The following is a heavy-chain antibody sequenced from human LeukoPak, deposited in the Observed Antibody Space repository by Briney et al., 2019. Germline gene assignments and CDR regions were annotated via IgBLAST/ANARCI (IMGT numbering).Heavy chain of an antibody. CDR2: ISGSGGST. J-gene: IGHJ6*02. CDR1: GFTFSSYA. CDR3: ASSAYDILTGYSKTYYYYGMDV. Sequence: GGSLRLSCAASGFTFSSYAMSWVRQAPGKGLEWVSAISGSGGSTYYADSVKGRFTISRDNSKNTLYLQMNSLRAEDTAVYYCASSAYDILTGYSKTYYYYGMDVWGQGTTVTVSS. D-gene: IGHD3-9*01. V-gene: IGHV3-23*01.